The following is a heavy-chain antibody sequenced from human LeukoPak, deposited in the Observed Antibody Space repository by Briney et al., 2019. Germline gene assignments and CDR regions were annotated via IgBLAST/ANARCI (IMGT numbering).Heavy chain of an antibody. CDR2: IYYSGST. D-gene: IGHD1-26*01. Sequence: KPSETLSLTCTVSGGSISSYYWSWIRQPPGKGLEWIGYIYYSGSTNYNPSLKSRVTISVDTSKNQFSLKLSPVTAADTAVYYCARDPLVGATTGVRYWGQGTLVTVSS. J-gene: IGHJ4*02. V-gene: IGHV4-59*01. CDR1: GGSISSYY. CDR3: ARDPLVGATTGVRY.